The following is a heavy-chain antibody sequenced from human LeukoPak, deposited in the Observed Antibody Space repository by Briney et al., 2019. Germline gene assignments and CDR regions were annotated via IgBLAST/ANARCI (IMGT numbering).Heavy chain of an antibody. CDR2: ISSSSSYI. J-gene: IGHJ5*02. Sequence: GGSLRLSCAASGFTFSSYSMNWVRQAPGKGLEWVSSISSSSSYIYYADSVKGRFTISRDNAKNSLYLQMNSLRAEDTAAYYCARESYDFWSGNRGNWFDPWGQGTLVTVSS. V-gene: IGHV3-21*01. CDR3: ARESYDFWSGNRGNWFDP. CDR1: GFTFSSYS. D-gene: IGHD3-3*01.